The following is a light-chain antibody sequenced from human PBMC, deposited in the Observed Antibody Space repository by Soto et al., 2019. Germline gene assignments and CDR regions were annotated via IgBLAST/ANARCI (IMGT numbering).Light chain of an antibody. CDR3: QQYNTWPRT. V-gene: IGKV3-15*01. CDR1: QSVSST. CDR2: GAS. Sequence: EGVMTQPPVTLSVTPGESATLSCRASQSVSSTLAWFQQKPGQAPRLLIYGASTRATGIPARFSGSGSGTDFTLTISSLQSEDFAVYYCQQYNTWPRTFGQGTKVDIK. J-gene: IGKJ1*01.